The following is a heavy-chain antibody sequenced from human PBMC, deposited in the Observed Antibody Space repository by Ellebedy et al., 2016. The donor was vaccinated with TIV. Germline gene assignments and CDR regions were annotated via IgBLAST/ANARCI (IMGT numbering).Heavy chain of an antibody. J-gene: IGHJ6*02. V-gene: IGHV6-1*01. CDR1: GDSVSSNSAT. CDR2: TYYRSKWYN. CDR3: TRGGSSRGGGLDV. D-gene: IGHD6-6*01. Sequence: SQTLSLTCAISGDSVSSNSATWTWIRQSPSRGLEWLGRTYYRSKWYNDYEVSVKSRITINPDTSKNQFSLQLNSVTPEDTAVDFGTRGGSSRGGGLDVWGQGTTVTVSS.